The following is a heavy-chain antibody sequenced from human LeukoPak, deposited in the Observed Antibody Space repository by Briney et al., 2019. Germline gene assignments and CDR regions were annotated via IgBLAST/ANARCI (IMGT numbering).Heavy chain of an antibody. CDR1: AASIRSYF. CDR3: VRDQDINYGLDV. Sequence: PSETLSLTCTVSAASIRSYFWSWMRQPPGKGLEWIGNIYSGGNTNYNPSLKSRLTISVDTSRNQFSLRPSSVTAADTAVYYCVRDQDINYGLDVWGQGTTVTVSS. J-gene: IGHJ6*02. D-gene: IGHD2-15*01. CDR2: IYSGGNT. V-gene: IGHV4-59*01.